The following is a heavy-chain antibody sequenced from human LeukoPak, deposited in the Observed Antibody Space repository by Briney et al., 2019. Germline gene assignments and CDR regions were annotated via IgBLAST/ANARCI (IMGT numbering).Heavy chain of an antibody. V-gene: IGHV1-69*06. D-gene: IGHD2-2*01. J-gene: IGHJ4*02. CDR2: IIPIFGTA. Sequence: SVKVSCKASGGTFSSYAISWVRQAPGQGLEWMGGIIPIFGTANYAQKFQGRVTTTADKSTSTAYMELSSLRSEDTAVYYCARYLIYCSSTSCTRGNFDYWGQGTLVTVSS. CDR3: ARYLIYCSSTSCTRGNFDY. CDR1: GGTFSSYA.